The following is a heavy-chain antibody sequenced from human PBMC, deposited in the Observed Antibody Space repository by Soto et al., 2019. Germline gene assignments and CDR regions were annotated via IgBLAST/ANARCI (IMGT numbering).Heavy chain of an antibody. CDR2: ISAYNGNT. D-gene: IGHD3-10*01. CDR1: GYNFILHG. V-gene: IGHV1-18*01. J-gene: IGHJ3*02. Sequence: ASVKVSCKASGYNFILHGISWVRQAPGQGLEWMGWISAYNGNTNYAQNFQDGVTMTTDPSTSTVNMELRSLRSDDTAVYYCARVWYDGNSGAFDIWGQGTKVTVSS. CDR3: ARVWYDGNSGAFDI.